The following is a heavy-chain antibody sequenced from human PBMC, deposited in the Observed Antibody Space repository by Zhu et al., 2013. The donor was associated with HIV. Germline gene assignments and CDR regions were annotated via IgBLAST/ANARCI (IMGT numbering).Heavy chain of an antibody. J-gene: IGHJ6*02. D-gene: IGHD1-26*01. V-gene: IGHV1-18*01. CDR2: ISAYNGNT. CDR3: ARDRSEKQLLADYYYYGLDV. Sequence: QVHLVQSGAEVKKPGASVKVSCKASGYTFTNYGIGWVRQAPGQGLEWMGWISAYNGNTHYAQEFQGRVTLTTDTFTRTAYLELRSLRYDDAAVYYCARDRSEKQLLADYYYYGLDVWGQGTTVTVSS. CDR1: GYTFTNYG.